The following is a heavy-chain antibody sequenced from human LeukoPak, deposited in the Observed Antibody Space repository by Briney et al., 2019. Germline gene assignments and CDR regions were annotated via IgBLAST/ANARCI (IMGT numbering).Heavy chain of an antibody. CDR2: IYYSGST. CDR3: ASPRYYYGSGRIFDY. Sequence: SETLSLTCTVSGGSISSYYWSWIRQPPGKGLEWIGYIYYSGSTNYNPSLKSRVTISVDTSKNQFSLKLSSVTAADTAVYYCASPRYYYGSGRIFDYWGQGTLVTVSS. V-gene: IGHV4-59*01. CDR1: GGSISSYY. J-gene: IGHJ4*02. D-gene: IGHD3-10*01.